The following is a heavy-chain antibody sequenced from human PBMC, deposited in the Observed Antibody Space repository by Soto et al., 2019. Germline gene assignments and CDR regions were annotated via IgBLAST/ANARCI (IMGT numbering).Heavy chain of an antibody. J-gene: IGHJ4*02. D-gene: IGHD3-16*01. Sequence: ESGGGLVKPGGSLRLSCAASGFTFSTYSMNWVRQAPGKGLEWVSSISRDSIFIYYADSVRGRFTISRDNAKNSLYLQMNSLRADDTTVYYCARRIDYGEDYWGQGTLVTVSS. CDR3: ARRIDYGEDY. V-gene: IGHV3-21*01. CDR2: ISRDSIFI. CDR1: GFTFSTYS.